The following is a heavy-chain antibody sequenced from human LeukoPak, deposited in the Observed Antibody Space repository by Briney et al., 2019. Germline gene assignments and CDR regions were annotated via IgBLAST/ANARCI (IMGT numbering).Heavy chain of an antibody. CDR3: ARRRIQLWLKNYYFDY. CDR2: IYYSGST. J-gene: IGHJ4*02. Sequence: SETLSLTCTVSGGSISSSSYYWGWIRQPPGKGLEWIGSIYYSGSTYYNPSLKSRVTISVDTSKNQFSLKLSSVTAADTAVYYCARRRIQLWLKNYYFDYWGQGTLVTVSS. D-gene: IGHD5-18*01. V-gene: IGHV4-39*07. CDR1: GGSISSSSYY.